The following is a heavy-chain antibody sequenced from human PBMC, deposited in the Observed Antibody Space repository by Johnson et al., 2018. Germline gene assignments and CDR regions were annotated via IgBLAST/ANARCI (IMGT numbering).Heavy chain of an antibody. V-gene: IGHV3-33*06. CDR1: AFTFSSYG. Sequence: QVQLVESGGGVVQXGRSXRLXCAASAFTFSSYGMHWVRQAPGKGLEWVAVIWYDGSNKYYAASVKGRFTISRDNSKTTLYLQMNSLRAEDTAVYCCAKDLSGYYDGMDVWGQGTTVTVSS. J-gene: IGHJ6*02. CDR3: AKDLSGYYDGMDV. D-gene: IGHD3-10*01. CDR2: IWYDGSNK.